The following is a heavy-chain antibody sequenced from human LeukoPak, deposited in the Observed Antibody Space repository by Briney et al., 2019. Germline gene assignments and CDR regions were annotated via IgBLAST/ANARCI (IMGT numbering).Heavy chain of an antibody. CDR2: IYHSGST. D-gene: IGHD2-2*01. CDR3: ASPLGCCSSTTCYGDY. V-gene: IGHV4-39*01. Sequence: PSETLSLTCTVSGGSISSSTYYWGWIRQPPGKGLEWIGSIYHSGSTYYNPSLKSRVTISVDTSKNQFSLKLNSVTAADTAVYYCASPLGCCSSTTCYGDYWGQGTLVTVS. J-gene: IGHJ4*02. CDR1: GGSISSSTYY.